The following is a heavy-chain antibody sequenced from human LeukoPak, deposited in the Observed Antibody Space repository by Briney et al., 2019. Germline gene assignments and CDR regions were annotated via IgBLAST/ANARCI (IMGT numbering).Heavy chain of an antibody. CDR1: GFTFSSYA. V-gene: IGHV3-23*01. CDR3: ARERYSGSYYDY. CDR2: ISGSGGST. Sequence: GGSLRLSCAASGFTFSSYAMSWVRQAPGKGLEWVSAISGSGGSTYYADSVKGRFTISRDNAKNSLYLQMNSLRAEDTAVYYCARERYSGSYYDYWGQGTLVTVSS. D-gene: IGHD1-26*01. J-gene: IGHJ4*02.